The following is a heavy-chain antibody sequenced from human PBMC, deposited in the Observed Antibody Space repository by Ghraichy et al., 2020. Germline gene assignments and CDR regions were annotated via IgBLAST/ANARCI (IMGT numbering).Heavy chain of an antibody. CDR1: GGSVSSGSYY. CDR3: ASNFQVYYYYGMDV. V-gene: IGHV4-61*01. CDR2: IYYSGST. Sequence: SETLSLTCTVSGGSVSSGSYYWSWIRQPPGKGLEWIGCIYYSGSTNYNPSLKSRVTISVDTSKNQFSLRVSSVTAADTAVYYCASNFQVYYYYGMDVWGQGTTVTVSS. J-gene: IGHJ6*02.